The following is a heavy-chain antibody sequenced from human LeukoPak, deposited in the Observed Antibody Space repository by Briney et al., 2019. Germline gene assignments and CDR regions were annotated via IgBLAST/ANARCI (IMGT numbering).Heavy chain of an antibody. V-gene: IGHV3-7*01. CDR3: ARARGTGKIPNWFDP. CDR2: IKQDGSEK. D-gene: IGHD3-10*01. J-gene: IGHJ5*02. Sequence: QPGGSLRLSCAASGFTFSSYWMSWVRQAPGKGLEWVANIKQDGSEKYYVDSVKGRFTISRDNAKNSLYLQMNSLRAEDTAVYYCARARGTGKIPNWFDPWGQGTLVTVSS. CDR1: GFTFSSYW.